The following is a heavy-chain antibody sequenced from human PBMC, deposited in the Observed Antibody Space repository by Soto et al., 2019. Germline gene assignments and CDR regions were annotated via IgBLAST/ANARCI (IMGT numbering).Heavy chain of an antibody. CDR2: ISAYNGNT. J-gene: IGHJ5*02. CDR1: GYTFTSYG. Sequence: QVQLVQSGAEVKKPGASVKVSCKASGYTFTSYGISWVRQAPGQGLEWMGWISAYNGNTNYAQKLQGRVTMTTDTSTSTADMELRSLRSDDTAVYYCARVVNRFYGGNSADNWFDPWGQGTLVTVSS. CDR3: ARVVNRFYGGNSADNWFDP. V-gene: IGHV1-18*01. D-gene: IGHD4-17*01.